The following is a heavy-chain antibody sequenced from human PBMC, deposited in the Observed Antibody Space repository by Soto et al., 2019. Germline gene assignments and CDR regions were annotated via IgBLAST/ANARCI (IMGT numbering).Heavy chain of an antibody. CDR2: MNPNSGNT. D-gene: IGHD4-17*01. CDR1: GYTFTSHD. J-gene: IGHJ4*02. V-gene: IGHV1-8*01. Sequence: QVQLVQSGAEVKQSGASVKVSCKASGYTFTSHDINWVRQATGHGLEWMGWMNPNSGNTGYAQKFQGRVTMTRKTAMSTAYMDLSSLRYEGTAVYYCARWDYGDDARFWGQGTLVTVSS. CDR3: ARWDYGDDARF.